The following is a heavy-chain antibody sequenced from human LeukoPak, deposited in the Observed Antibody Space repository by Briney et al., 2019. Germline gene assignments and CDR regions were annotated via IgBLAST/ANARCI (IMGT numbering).Heavy chain of an antibody. CDR1: GFAFSSYA. CDR2: IYYSGST. Sequence: GSLRLSCAASGFAFSSYAMSWVRQAPGKGLEWIGSIYYSGSTYYNPSLKSRVTISVDTSKNQFSLKLTSVTAADTAVYYCARHMSHYDFWSGYYGNAFDIWGQGTMVTVSS. J-gene: IGHJ3*02. V-gene: IGHV4-39*01. CDR3: ARHMSHYDFWSGYYGNAFDI. D-gene: IGHD3-3*01.